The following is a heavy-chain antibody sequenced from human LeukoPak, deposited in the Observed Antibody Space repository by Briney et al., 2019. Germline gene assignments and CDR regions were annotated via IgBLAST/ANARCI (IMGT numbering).Heavy chain of an antibody. CDR3: ARGSGTFGGVMYYFDY. D-gene: IGHD3-16*01. J-gene: IGHJ4*02. CDR2: LYYSGSS. Sequence: SQTLSLTCTVSGGSISSGDYYWSWIRQPPGKGLEWIGSLYYSGSSYYNPSLKSRVIISVDTSKNQFSLKLSSVTAADTAVYYCARGSGTFGGVMYYFDYWGQGTLVTVSS. CDR1: GGSISSGDYY. V-gene: IGHV4-30-4*01.